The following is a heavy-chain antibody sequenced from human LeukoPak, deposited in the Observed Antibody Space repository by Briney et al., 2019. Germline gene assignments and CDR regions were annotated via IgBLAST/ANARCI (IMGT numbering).Heavy chain of an antibody. CDR1: GGSISSYY. Sequence: SETLSLTCTVSGGSISSYYWSWIRQPPGKGLEWIGYIYYSGSTNCNPSLKSRVTISVDTSKNQFSLKLSSVTAADTAVYYCARGTYYYDSSGYYGMAGLDYWGQGTLVTVSS. CDR3: ARGTYYYDSSGYYGMAGLDY. CDR2: IYYSGST. D-gene: IGHD3-22*01. V-gene: IGHV4-59*01. J-gene: IGHJ4*02.